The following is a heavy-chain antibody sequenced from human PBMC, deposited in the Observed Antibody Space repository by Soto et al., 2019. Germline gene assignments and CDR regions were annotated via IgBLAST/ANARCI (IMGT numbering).Heavy chain of an antibody. CDR3: AKSGAGYSSSWYLEIDY. J-gene: IGHJ4*02. D-gene: IGHD6-13*01. Sequence: GGSLRLSCAASGFTFSSYGMHWVRQAPGKGLEWVAVISYDGSNKYYADSVKGRFTISRDNSKNTLYLQMNSLRAEDTAVYYCAKSGAGYSSSWYLEIDYWGQGTLVTSPQ. CDR2: ISYDGSNK. CDR1: GFTFSSYG. V-gene: IGHV3-30*18.